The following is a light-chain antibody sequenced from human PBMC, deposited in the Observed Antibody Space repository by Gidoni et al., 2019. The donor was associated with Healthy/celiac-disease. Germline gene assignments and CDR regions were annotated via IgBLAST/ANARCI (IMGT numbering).Light chain of an antibody. CDR3: QQYGSSQYT. Sequence: EIVLTQPPGTLSLSPGERATLSCRASQSVSSSYLAWYQQKPGQAPRLLIYGASSRATGIPDRFSGSGSGTDFTLTISRLEPEDFAVYYCQQYGSSQYTFXXXTKLEIK. CDR2: GAS. V-gene: IGKV3-20*01. J-gene: IGKJ2*01. CDR1: QSVSSSY.